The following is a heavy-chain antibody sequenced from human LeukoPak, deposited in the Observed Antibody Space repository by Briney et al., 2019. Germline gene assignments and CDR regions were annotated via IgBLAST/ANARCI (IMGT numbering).Heavy chain of an antibody. J-gene: IGHJ4*02. Sequence: GGSLRLSCAASGFTFSSYWMSWVRQAPGKGLEWVANIKQDGSEKYYVDSVKGRFTISRDNAKNSPYLQMNSLRAEDTAVYYCARIRSVRGVIMGIFDYWGQGTLVTVSS. V-gene: IGHV3-7*01. CDR3: ARIRSVRGVIMGIFDY. CDR1: GFTFSSYW. D-gene: IGHD3-10*01. CDR2: IKQDGSEK.